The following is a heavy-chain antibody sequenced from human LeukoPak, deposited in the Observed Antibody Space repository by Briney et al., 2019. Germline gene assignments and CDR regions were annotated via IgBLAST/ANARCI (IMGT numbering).Heavy chain of an antibody. Sequence: SGPTLVQPTQTVTLTCTFSGFSLYRSGVGVGWIRQPPGKALEWLAVIYWDDDKRYNPSLRSRLTMSKDASKSQVFLVMTNMDPVDTATYYCAHRRPGHLTGWDNSYFDNWGPGTLVTVSS. V-gene: IGHV2-5*02. D-gene: IGHD1/OR15-1a*01. CDR3: AHRRPGHLTGWDNSYFDN. CDR2: IYWDDDK. CDR1: GFSLYRSGVG. J-gene: IGHJ4*02.